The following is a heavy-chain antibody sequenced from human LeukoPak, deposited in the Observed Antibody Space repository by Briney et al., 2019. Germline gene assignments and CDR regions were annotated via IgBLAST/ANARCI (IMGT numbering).Heavy chain of an antibody. Sequence: GGSLRLSCAASGFTLRSYTMNWVRQAPGKGLEWVSSIGISSNKIYYADSVKGRFTISRDNSKNTLYLQMNSVRAEDTALYYCAKAKAFDIWGQGTMVTVSS. CDR1: GFTLRSYT. CDR2: IGISSNKI. V-gene: IGHV3-21*01. CDR3: AKAKAFDI. J-gene: IGHJ3*02.